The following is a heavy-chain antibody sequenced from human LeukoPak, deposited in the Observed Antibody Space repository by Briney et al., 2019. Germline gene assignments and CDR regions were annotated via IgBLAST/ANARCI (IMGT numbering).Heavy chain of an antibody. CDR2: IYPSGDST. D-gene: IGHD6-19*01. CDR1: GFTFSTYY. V-gene: IGHV3-23*01. J-gene: IGHJ4*02. Sequence: GGSLRLSCAASGFTFSTYYMTGVRQGPGKGLEWVSSIYPSGDSTFYADSGKGRFTISRDNSKNTLYLQMSSLRTEDTAIYYCAKDVVPHSGWDLDYWGQGTLVTVSS. CDR3: AKDVVPHSGWDLDY.